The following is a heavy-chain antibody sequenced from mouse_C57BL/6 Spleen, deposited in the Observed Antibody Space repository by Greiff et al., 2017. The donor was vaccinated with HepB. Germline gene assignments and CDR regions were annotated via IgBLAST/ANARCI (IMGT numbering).Heavy chain of an antibody. CDR3: ARGYNTTVGDYYAMDY. D-gene: IGHD1-1*01. V-gene: IGHV1-69*01. J-gene: IGHJ4*01. CDR1: GYTFTSYW. Sequence: QVQLQQPGAELVMPGASVKLSCKASGYTFTSYWMHWVKQRPGQGLEWIGEIDPSDSYTNYNQKFKGKSTLTVDKSSSTAYMQLSSLTSEDSAVYYCARGYNTTVGDYYAMDYWGQGTSVTVSS. CDR2: IDPSDSYT.